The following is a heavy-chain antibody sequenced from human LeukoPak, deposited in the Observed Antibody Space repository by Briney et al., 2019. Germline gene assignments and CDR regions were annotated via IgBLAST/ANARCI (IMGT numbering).Heavy chain of an antibody. Sequence: ESLRIYCQGPGYSFTSYWIRWVRQMPGQGLGWVGSIDPSDSYTNQSPSFQGHVTYPPDKSIHTAYLQWSSLKASDTAMYYCAGGGRYDYVCWSYRYAYWGQGTLVTVSS. V-gene: IGHV5-10-1*01. CDR1: GYSFTSYW. D-gene: IGHD3-16*02. CDR2: IDPSDSYT. J-gene: IGHJ4*02. CDR3: AGGGRYDYVCWSYRYAY.